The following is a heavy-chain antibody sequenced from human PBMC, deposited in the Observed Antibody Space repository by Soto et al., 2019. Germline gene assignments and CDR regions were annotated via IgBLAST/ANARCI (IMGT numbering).Heavy chain of an antibody. D-gene: IGHD1-26*01. Sequence: SGPPLVNPTQTLTLTCTFSGFSLSTSGMCVSWIRQPPGKALEWLALIDWDDDKYYTPSLRTRLTISKVTSKNKVVLTMTNMDPGDTATDYCARVVGAVADYWAKGTWVTGSS. J-gene: IGHJ4*02. CDR2: IDWDDDK. CDR1: GFSLSTSGMC. V-gene: IGHV2-70*01. CDR3: ARVVGAVADY.